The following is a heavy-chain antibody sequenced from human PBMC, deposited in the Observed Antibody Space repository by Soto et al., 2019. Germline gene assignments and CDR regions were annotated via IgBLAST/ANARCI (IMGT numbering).Heavy chain of an antibody. J-gene: IGHJ5*02. CDR2: INHSGST. CDR3: ARKGGYCSGGSCYGSRWFDP. V-gene: IGHV4-34*01. CDR1: GGSFSGYY. D-gene: IGHD2-15*01. Sequence: SETLSLTCAVYGGSFSGYYWSWIRQPPGKGLEWIGEINHSGSTNYNPSVKSRVTISVDTSKNQFSLKLSSVTAADTAVYYCARKGGYCSGGSCYGSRWFDPWGQGTLVTVSS.